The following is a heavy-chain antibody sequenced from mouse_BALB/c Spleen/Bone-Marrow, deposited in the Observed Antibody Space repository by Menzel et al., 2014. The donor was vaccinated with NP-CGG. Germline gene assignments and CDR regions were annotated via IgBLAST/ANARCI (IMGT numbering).Heavy chain of an antibody. J-gene: IGHJ3*01. CDR3: ATTDSSGVFAY. CDR2: IDPANGNT. CDR1: GFNIKDTY. V-gene: IGHV14-3*02. D-gene: IGHD3-2*01. Sequence: VQLQQSGAEPVKPGASVKLSCTASGFNIKDTYMHWVKRRPEQGLEWIGRIDPANGNTKYDPKFQGKATITADTSSNTAYLQLSSLTSEDTAVYYCATTDSSGVFAYWGQGTLVTVSA.